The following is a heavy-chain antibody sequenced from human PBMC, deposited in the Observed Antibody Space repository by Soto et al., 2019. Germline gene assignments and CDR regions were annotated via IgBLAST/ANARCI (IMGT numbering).Heavy chain of an antibody. CDR3: ARGAVTTHYYYYYYMDV. CDR1: GYTFTSYD. J-gene: IGHJ6*03. Sequence: QVQLVQSGAEVKKPGASVKVSCKASGYTFTSYDINWVRQATGQGLEWMGWMNPNSGNTGYAQKFQGRVTMTRNTSICIAYMELSSLRSEDTAVYYCARGAVTTHYYYYYYMDVWGKGTTVTVSS. CDR2: MNPNSGNT. D-gene: IGHD4-17*01. V-gene: IGHV1-8*01.